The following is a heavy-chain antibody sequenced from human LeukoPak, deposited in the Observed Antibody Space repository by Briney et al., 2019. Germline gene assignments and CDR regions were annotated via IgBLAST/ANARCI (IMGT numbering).Heavy chain of an antibody. CDR1: GFTFSNYA. Sequence: HPGGSLTLSCAASGFTFSNYAMSWVRQAPGKGLEWVSAISGGGGSTYYADSVKGRFTISRDNSKNTLYLQMNSLRAEDTAVYYCARAGIAARRAFDYWGQGTLVTVSS. CDR2: ISGGGGST. D-gene: IGHD6-6*01. J-gene: IGHJ4*02. CDR3: ARAGIAARRAFDY. V-gene: IGHV3-23*01.